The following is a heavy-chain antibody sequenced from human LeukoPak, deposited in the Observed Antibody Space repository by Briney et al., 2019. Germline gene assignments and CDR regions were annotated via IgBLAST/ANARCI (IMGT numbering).Heavy chain of an antibody. CDR1: GYTFTDYY. Sequence: ASVKVSCKASGYTFTDYYMHWVRQAPGQGLEWMVWINPDSGGTNYAQNFQGRVTMTRDTSISTAYMELSRLRSDDTAVYYCARPFIETPSLGALDYWGQGTLVTVSS. J-gene: IGHJ4*02. V-gene: IGHV1-2*02. CDR3: ARPFIETPSLGALDY. CDR2: INPDSGGT. D-gene: IGHD4-23*01.